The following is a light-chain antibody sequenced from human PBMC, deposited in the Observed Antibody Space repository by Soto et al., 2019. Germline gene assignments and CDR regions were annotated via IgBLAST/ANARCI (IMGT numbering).Light chain of an antibody. Sequence: QSVLTQPASVSATPGHSITISCTGTSSYVGAYDYVSWYQQHPDKAPKLMIYEVSNRPSGVSNRFSGSKSVNTATLTISGLQAEDEADYYCRSHTSRRTPVFAT. CDR2: EVS. V-gene: IGLV2-14*03. J-gene: IGLJ1*01. CDR1: SSYVGAYDY. CDR3: RSHTSRRTPV.